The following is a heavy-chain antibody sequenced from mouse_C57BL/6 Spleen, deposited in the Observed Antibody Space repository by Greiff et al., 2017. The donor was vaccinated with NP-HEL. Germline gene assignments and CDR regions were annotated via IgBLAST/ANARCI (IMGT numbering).Heavy chain of an antibody. CDR3: ARKYDYDWFAY. Sequence: VQLKQSGPELVKPGASVKISCKASGYSFTGYYMNWVKQSPEKSLEWIGEINPSTGGTTYNQKFKAKATLTVDKSSSTAYMQLKSLTSEDSAVYYCARKYDYDWFAYWGQGTLVTVSA. CDR2: INPSTGGT. J-gene: IGHJ3*01. V-gene: IGHV1-42*01. CDR1: GYSFTGYY. D-gene: IGHD2-4*01.